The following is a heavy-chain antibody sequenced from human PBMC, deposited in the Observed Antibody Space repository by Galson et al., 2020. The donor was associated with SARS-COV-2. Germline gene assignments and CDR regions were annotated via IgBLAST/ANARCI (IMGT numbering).Heavy chain of an antibody. CDR3: ARDLMRWRGARSYYYGMDV. J-gene: IGHJ6*02. CDR2: VYYTGTT. V-gene: IGHV4-39*07. CDR1: GGAIFISSNY. D-gene: IGHD3-10*01. Sequence: ASETLSLTCSVSGGAIFISSNYCAWIRQAPGKGLEWIASVYYTGTTYFNPSLKRRVTISADRSRNQFSLQLTSVTAADTAVYYCARDLMRWRGARSYYYGMDVWGQGTTVTVSS.